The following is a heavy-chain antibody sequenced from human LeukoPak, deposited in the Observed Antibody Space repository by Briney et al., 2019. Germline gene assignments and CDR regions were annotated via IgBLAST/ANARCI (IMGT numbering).Heavy chain of an antibody. D-gene: IGHD3-22*01. Sequence: GGSLRLSCAASGFTFSSYAMSWVRQAPGKGLKWVSAISGSGGSTYYADSVKGRFTISRDNSKNTLYLQMNSLRAEDTAVYYCARPKNVGYYYDSSGYYPLDYWGQGTLVTVSS. V-gene: IGHV3-23*01. CDR1: GFTFSSYA. CDR2: ISGSGGST. CDR3: ARPKNVGYYYDSSGYYPLDY. J-gene: IGHJ4*02.